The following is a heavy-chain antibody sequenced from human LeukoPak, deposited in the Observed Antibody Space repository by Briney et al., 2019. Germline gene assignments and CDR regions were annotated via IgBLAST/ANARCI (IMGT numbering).Heavy chain of an antibody. Sequence: WGSLRLSCAASGFTFSSHEMNWVRQPPGKGLEWIGEINHSGSTNYNPSLKSRVTISVDTSKNQFSLKLSSVTAADTAVYYCARRGYYDSSGYYHYFDYWGQGTLVTVSS. V-gene: IGHV4-34*01. D-gene: IGHD3-22*01. CDR2: INHSGST. CDR1: GFTFSSHE. CDR3: ARRGYYDSSGYYHYFDY. J-gene: IGHJ4*02.